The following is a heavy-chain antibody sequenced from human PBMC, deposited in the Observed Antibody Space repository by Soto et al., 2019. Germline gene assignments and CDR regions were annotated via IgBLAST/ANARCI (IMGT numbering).Heavy chain of an antibody. CDR2: IFHDGNT. D-gene: IGHD2-21*01. CDR1: GASIGSGGW. Sequence: PSETLSLTCAVSGASIGSGGWWSWVRQPPGKGPEWIAEIFHDGNTNYSPSLKSRVTISVDKSKNQFSLKLSSVTAADTAVYYCARESIVVPRAFDIWGQGTMVTVSS. J-gene: IGHJ3*02. V-gene: IGHV4-4*02. CDR3: ARESIVVPRAFDI.